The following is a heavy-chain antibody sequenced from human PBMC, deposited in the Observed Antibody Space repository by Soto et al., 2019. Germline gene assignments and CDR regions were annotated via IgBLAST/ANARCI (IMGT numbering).Heavy chain of an antibody. V-gene: IGHV1-24*01. D-gene: IGHD1-1*01. J-gene: IGHJ3*02. CDR2: FDPEDGET. CDR3: ATVWNDGDAFDI. Sequence: QVRLVQSGAEVKKPGASVKVSCKVSGYTLTELSMHWVRQAPGKGLEWMGGFDPEDGETIYAQKFQGRVTMTEDTSTATAYMELSSLRSEDTAVYYCATVWNDGDAFDIWGQGTMVTVSS. CDR1: GYTLTELS.